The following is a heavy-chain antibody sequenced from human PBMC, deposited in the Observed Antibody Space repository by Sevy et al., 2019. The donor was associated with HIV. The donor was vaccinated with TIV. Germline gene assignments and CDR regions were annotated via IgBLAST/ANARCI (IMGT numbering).Heavy chain of an antibody. CDR3: ARVDCSSTSCYPGYYFDY. Sequence: GGSLGLSCTASGFSFSDYYMSWIRQAPGKGLEWISYISTSSGFTDYADSLKGRFTISRDNAKNSLYLQMNSLRAEDTAVYYCARVDCSSTSCYPGYYFDYWGQGTLVTVSS. J-gene: IGHJ4*02. CDR1: GFSFSDYY. V-gene: IGHV3-11*06. CDR2: ISTSSGFT. D-gene: IGHD2-2*01.